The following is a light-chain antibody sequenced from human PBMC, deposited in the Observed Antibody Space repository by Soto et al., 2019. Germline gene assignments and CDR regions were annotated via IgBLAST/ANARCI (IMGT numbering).Light chain of an antibody. Sequence: VLWMSPCTVSFSQGERATLTCRASQSVSSSYLAWFQQKPGQAPRLLIYGASSGATGIPDRFSGSGSGTDFTLTISRLEPEDFAVYYCQQSGNAPFTFGPGTKVDIK. CDR1: QSVSSSY. CDR2: GAS. CDR3: QQSGNAPFT. J-gene: IGKJ3*01. V-gene: IGKV3-20*01.